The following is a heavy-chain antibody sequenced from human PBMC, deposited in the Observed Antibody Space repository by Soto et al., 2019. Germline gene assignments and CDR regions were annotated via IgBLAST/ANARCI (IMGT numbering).Heavy chain of an antibody. V-gene: IGHV4-39*01. CDR2: IYYSGST. CDR3: ASSSFLRSGALFHGLDV. J-gene: IGHJ6*02. D-gene: IGHD3-10*01. CDR1: GGSISSSSYY. Sequence: SETLSLTCTVSGGSISSSSYYWGWIRQPPGKGLEWIGSIYYSGSTYYNPSLKSRVSISVDMSKSQFSLKLTSVTADDTALYFCASSSFLRSGALFHGLDVWGQGTTVT.